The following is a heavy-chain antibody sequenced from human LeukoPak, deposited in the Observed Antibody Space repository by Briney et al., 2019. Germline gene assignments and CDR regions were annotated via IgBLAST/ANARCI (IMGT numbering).Heavy chain of an antibody. J-gene: IGHJ5*02. CDR3: ARGPRLAVRYYYGSGSATWFDP. CDR1: GFTFSNNA. Sequence: PGGSLRLSCIASGFTFSNNAMAWVRQAPGKGLEWVSFIYSGTIHYSDSVKGRFTISRDNSKNTLYLQMNSLRAEDTAVYYCARGPRLAVRYYYGSGSATWFDPWGQGTLVTVSS. V-gene: IGHV3-53*01. CDR2: IYSGTI. D-gene: IGHD3-10*01.